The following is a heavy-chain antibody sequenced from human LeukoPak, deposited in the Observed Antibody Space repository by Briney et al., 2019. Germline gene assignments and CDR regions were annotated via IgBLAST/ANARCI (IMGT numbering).Heavy chain of an antibody. Sequence: PSETLSLTCAVYGGSFSGYYWTWIRQSPGKGLEWIGEINHSGSTNYNPSLKSRVTISLDTSTDQFSLKLSSVTAADTAVYYCARDGGYSGYDYPYNWFDPWGQGTLVTVSS. CDR2: INHSGST. J-gene: IGHJ5*02. CDR3: ARDGGYSGYDYPYNWFDP. CDR1: GGSFSGYY. V-gene: IGHV4-34*01. D-gene: IGHD5-12*01.